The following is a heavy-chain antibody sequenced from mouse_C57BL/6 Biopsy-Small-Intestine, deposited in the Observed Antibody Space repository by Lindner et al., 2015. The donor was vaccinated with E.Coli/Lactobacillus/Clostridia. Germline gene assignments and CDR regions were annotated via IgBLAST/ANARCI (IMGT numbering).Heavy chain of an antibody. Sequence: SVKVSWQGFRRAPSLPMISTWVRQAPGQGLEWMGDIMPILGTPNYAQKFQGRVAITADKSTNTAYMEMSGLRKEDTAMYYCGTHDYTTFPIWGQGTMVTVSS. V-gene: IGHV1-7*01. CDR3: GTHDYTTFPI. J-gene: IGHJ3*01. CDR1: RAPSLPM. D-gene: IGHD2-13*01. CDR2: IMPILGTP.